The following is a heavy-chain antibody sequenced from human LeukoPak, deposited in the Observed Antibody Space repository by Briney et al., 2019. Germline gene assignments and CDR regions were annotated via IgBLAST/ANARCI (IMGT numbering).Heavy chain of an antibody. CDR1: GFIFSNAW. J-gene: IGHJ2*01. CDR3: GRDINMNFFDV. V-gene: IGHV3-74*01. Sequence: GGSLRLSCAASGFIFSNAWMNWVRQAPGKGLEWVGRISHDGTVTSYADSVKGRFTISRDNAKNTLFLQMNSLRAEDTAIYYCGRDINMNFFDVWGRGALVTVSS. D-gene: IGHD3/OR15-3a*01. CDR2: ISHDGTVT.